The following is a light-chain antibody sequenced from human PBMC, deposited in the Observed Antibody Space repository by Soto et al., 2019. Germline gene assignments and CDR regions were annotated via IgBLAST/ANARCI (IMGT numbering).Light chain of an antibody. V-gene: IGKV1-5*03. Sequence: DIQMTQSPSTLSASIGDRVTITCRASQSVSNWLAWYQQKPGKAPKVLIYKASSLESGVPSRFSGSGSGTAFTLTISRLQPDDFATYYCKQYSNSKTFGQGTKVQVK. CDR2: KAS. CDR3: KQYSNSKT. J-gene: IGKJ1*01. CDR1: QSVSNW.